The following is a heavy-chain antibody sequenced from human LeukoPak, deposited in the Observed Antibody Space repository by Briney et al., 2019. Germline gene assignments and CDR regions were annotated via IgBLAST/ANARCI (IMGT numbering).Heavy chain of an antibody. CDR2: IKQEGSEK. Sequence: GGSLRLSCAASGFTFSSYWMSWVRQAPGKGLEWVANIKQEGSEKYYVDSVKGRFTISRDNAKNSLYLQMNSLRAEDTAVYYCARDPGYYGSGSLSYYFDYWGQGTLVTVSS. D-gene: IGHD3-10*01. J-gene: IGHJ4*02. CDR1: GFTFSSYW. V-gene: IGHV3-7*01. CDR3: ARDPGYYGSGSLSYYFDY.